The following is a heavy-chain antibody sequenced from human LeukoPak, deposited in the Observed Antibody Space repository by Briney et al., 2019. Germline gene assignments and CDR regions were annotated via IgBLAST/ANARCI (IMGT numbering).Heavy chain of an antibody. CDR3: ARSYDILTGYSNFDY. J-gene: IGHJ4*02. V-gene: IGHV3-21*01. Sequence: GGSLRLSCAGSEFTFSSYGMHWVRQAPGKGLEWVSSISSSSSYIYYADSVKGRFTISRDNAKNSLYLQMNSLRAEDTAVYYCARSYDILTGYSNFDYWGQGTLVTVSS. CDR1: EFTFSSYG. CDR2: ISSSSSYI. D-gene: IGHD3-9*01.